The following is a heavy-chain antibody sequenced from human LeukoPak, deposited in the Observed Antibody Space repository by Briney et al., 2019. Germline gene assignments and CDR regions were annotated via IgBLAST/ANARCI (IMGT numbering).Heavy chain of an antibody. J-gene: IGHJ4*02. V-gene: IGHV3-48*01. CDR3: VRDGGTAAAGTHHIDY. CDR2: ISSSGSAI. CDR1: GVTFGSYS. Sequence: PGGSLRLSCDVSGVTFGSYSMNWVRQAPGKGLEWVSHISSSGSAIYYAVSVNGRFTISRDNAKNSLYLQMNSLRAEDTAVYYCVRDGGTAAAGTHHIDYWGQGSLVTVSS. D-gene: IGHD6-13*01.